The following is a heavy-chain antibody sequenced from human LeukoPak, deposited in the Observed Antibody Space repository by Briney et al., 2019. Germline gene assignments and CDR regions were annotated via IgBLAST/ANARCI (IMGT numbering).Heavy chain of an antibody. CDR2: ISNNGGYT. J-gene: IGHJ4*02. Sequence: GGSLRLSCAASGFTFSSSAMSWVRQAPGKGLEWVSAISNNGGYTYYADSVQGQFTISRDNSKSTLCLQMNSLRAEDTAVYYCAKQLGYCSDGSCYFPYWGQGTLVTVSS. D-gene: IGHD2-15*01. CDR3: AKQLGYCSDGSCYFPY. V-gene: IGHV3-23*01. CDR1: GFTFSSSA.